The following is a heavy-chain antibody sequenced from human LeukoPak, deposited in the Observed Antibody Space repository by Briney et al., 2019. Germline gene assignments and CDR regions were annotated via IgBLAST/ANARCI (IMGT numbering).Heavy chain of an antibody. Sequence: SQTLSLTCTVSGGSISSGGYYWSWIRQHPGKGLEWIGYIYYSGSTYYNPSLKSRVTISVDTSKNQFSLKLSSVTAADTAVYYCARDQGFDFWSVLEGIRWFDPCGQGTLVTVSS. CDR2: IYYSGST. D-gene: IGHD3-3*01. CDR3: ARDQGFDFWSVLEGIRWFDP. CDR1: GGSISSGGYY. V-gene: IGHV4-31*03. J-gene: IGHJ5*02.